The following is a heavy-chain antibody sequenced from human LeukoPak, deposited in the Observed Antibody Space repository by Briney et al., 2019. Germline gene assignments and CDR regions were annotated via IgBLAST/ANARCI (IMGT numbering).Heavy chain of an antibody. J-gene: IGHJ3*02. D-gene: IGHD3-22*01. CDR3: ASLLSSGYYSDAFDI. V-gene: IGHV1-46*01. Sequence: ASVKVSCKASGYTFTSYYMHWVRQAPGQGLEWMGIINPSGGSTSYAQKFQGRVTMTRDTSTSTVYMELSRLRSEDTDVYYCASLLSSGYYSDAFDIWGQGTMVTVSS. CDR2: INPSGGST. CDR1: GYTFTSYY.